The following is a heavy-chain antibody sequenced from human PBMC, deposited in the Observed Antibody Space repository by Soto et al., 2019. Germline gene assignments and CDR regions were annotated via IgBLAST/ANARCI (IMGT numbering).Heavy chain of an antibody. J-gene: IGHJ6*02. CDR1: GGTFSSYA. CDR2: IIPIFGTA. Sequence: QVQLVQSGAEVKKPGSSVKVSCKASGGTFSSYAISWVRQAPGQGLEWMGGIIPIFGTANYAQKFQGRVTITADESTSTAYMELSSLRSEDTAVYYCVRGDLWLQLRYYYYGMDVWGQGTTVTVSS. CDR3: VRGDLWLQLRYYYYGMDV. D-gene: IGHD5-12*01. V-gene: IGHV1-69*12.